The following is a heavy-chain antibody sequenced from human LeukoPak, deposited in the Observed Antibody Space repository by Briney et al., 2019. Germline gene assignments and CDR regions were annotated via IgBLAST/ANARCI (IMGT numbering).Heavy chain of an antibody. CDR3: ARDGLAATKELDY. D-gene: IGHD2-15*01. V-gene: IGHV1-69*05. CDR1: GGTFSSYA. J-gene: IGHJ4*02. CDR2: IIPIFGTA. Sequence: GASVKVSCKASGGTFSSYAISWVRQAPGQGLEWVGRIIPIFGTANYAKKFEGRVTITTDKSTSTAYMELSSLRSEDTAVYYCARDGLAATKELDYWGQGTLVTVSS.